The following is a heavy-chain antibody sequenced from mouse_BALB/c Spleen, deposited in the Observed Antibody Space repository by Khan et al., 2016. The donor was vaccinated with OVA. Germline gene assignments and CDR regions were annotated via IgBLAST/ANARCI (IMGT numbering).Heavy chain of an antibody. Sequence: EVQLQESGPGLVKPSQSLSLTCTVTGYSITSGYAWNWIRQFPGNKLEWMGYISYSGGTSYNPSLKSRISITRDTSKNQFFLQLNSVTTEDTATYSCASGNYYGYYFAYWGQGTTLTVSS. CDR1: GYSITSGYA. CDR2: ISYSGGT. J-gene: IGHJ2*01. CDR3: ASGNYYGYYFAY. D-gene: IGHD1-1*01. V-gene: IGHV3-2*02.